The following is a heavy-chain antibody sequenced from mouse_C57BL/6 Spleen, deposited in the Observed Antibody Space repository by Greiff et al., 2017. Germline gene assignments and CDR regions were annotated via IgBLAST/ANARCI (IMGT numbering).Heavy chain of an antibody. CDR1: GYSFTSYY. Sequence: VQLQQSGPELVKPGASVKISCKASGYSFTSYYIHWVKQRPGQGLEWIGWIYPGSGNTKYNETFKGKATLTADTSSSTAYMQLSSLTSEDSAVYYCARAYYYGSSDQGWFAYWGQGTLVTVSA. V-gene: IGHV1-66*01. CDR2: IYPGSGNT. CDR3: ARAYYYGSSDQGWFAY. J-gene: IGHJ3*01. D-gene: IGHD1-1*01.